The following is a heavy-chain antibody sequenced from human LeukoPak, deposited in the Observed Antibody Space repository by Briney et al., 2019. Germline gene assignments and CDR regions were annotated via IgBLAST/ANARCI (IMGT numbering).Heavy chain of an antibody. J-gene: IGHJ4*02. CDR3: ARAGGYCGRISCPYYFDY. V-gene: IGHV3-21*04. Sequence: GGSLRLSCAASGFTFSSYSMNWVRQAPGKGLEWVSSISSSSNYIYYADSVKGRFTISRDNAKNSLYLQMNSLRSEDTAVYYCARAGGYCGRISCPYYFDYWGQGSLVAVSS. CDR1: GFTFSSYS. CDR2: ISSSSNYI. D-gene: IGHD2-15*01.